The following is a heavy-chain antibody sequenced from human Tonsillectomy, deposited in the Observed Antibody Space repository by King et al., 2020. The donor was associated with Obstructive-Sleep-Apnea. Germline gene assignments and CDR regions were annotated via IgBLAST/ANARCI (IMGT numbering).Heavy chain of an antibody. V-gene: IGHV4-59*08. CDR3: ARHETSWGPLPH. CDR1: GGSISNYY. J-gene: IGHJ4*02. Sequence: QLQESGPGLVKPSETLSLTCTVSGGSISNYYWSWIRQPPGKGLEWIGYIYYSGSTNYNPSLKSRVTISVDTSKNQFSLKLNSVTAADTAVYYCARHETSWGPLPHWGQGTLVTVSS. D-gene: IGHD6-13*01. CDR2: IYYSGST.